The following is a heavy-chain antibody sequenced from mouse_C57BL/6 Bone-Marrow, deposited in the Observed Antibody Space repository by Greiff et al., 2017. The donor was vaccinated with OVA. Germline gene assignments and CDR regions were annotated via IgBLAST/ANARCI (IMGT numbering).Heavy chain of an antibody. CDR1: GFTFSNYW. V-gene: IGHV6-3*01. J-gene: IGHJ3*01. CDR3: TGDNWDEGKFAY. CDR2: IRLKSDNYAT. Sequence: LPASGGGLVQPGGSMKLSCVASGFTFSNYWMNWVRQSPEKGLEWVAQIRLKSDNYATHYAESVKGRFTISRDDSKSSVYLQMNNLRAEDTGIYYCTGDNWDEGKFAYWGQGTLVTVSA. D-gene: IGHD4-1*02.